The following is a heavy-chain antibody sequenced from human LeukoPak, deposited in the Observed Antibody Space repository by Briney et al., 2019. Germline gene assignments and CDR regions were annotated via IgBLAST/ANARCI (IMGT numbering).Heavy chain of an antibody. CDR2: IYYSGST. J-gene: IGHJ4*02. V-gene: IGHV4-59*01. D-gene: IGHD3-22*01. CDR1: GGSISSYY. CDR3: AREGSSGYYDY. Sequence: PSETLSLNCTVSGGSISSYYWSWIRQPPGKGLEWIGYIYYSGSTNYNPSLKSRVTISVDTSKNQFSLKLSSVTAADTAVYYCAREGSSGYYDYWGQGTLVTVSS.